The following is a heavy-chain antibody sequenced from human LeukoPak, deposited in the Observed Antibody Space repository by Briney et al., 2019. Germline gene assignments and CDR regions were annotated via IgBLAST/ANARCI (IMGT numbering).Heavy chain of an antibody. Sequence: GRSLRLSCAASGFTFDDYAMHWVRHAPGKGLEWVSGLSWNSAGIGYADSVRGRFTISRDNAKNSLFLQMNSLRVEDTALYYCAQDRAANYYDSGSYDTYFDYWGQGTLVTVSS. V-gene: IGHV3-9*01. CDR2: LSWNSAGI. CDR1: GFTFDDYA. D-gene: IGHD3-10*01. J-gene: IGHJ4*02. CDR3: AQDRAANYYDSGSYDTYFDY.